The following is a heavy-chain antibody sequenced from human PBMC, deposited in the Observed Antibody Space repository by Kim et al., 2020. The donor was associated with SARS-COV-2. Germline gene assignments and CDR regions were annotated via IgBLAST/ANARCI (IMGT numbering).Heavy chain of an antibody. CDR2: INTNTGNP. CDR1: GYTFTSYA. Sequence: ASVKVSCKASGYTFTSYAMNWVRQAPGQGLEWMGWINTNTGNPTYAQGFTGRFVFSLDTSVSTAYLQISSLKAEDTAVYYCARDGGTRGMIAAAGSLGYWGQGTLVTVSS. J-gene: IGHJ4*02. CDR3: ARDGGTRGMIAAAGSLGY. D-gene: IGHD6-13*01. V-gene: IGHV7-4-1*02.